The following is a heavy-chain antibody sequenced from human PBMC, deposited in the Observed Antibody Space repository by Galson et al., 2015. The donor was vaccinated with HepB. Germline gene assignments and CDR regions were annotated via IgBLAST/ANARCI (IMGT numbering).Heavy chain of an antibody. CDR3: ARLEYYYDSSGYYPVPDVLDY. J-gene: IGHJ4*02. CDR1: GYSFTSYW. V-gene: IGHV5-51*03. CDR2: IYPGDSDT. Sequence: QSGAEVKKPGESLKISCKGSGYSFTSYWIGWVRQMPGKGLEWMGIIYPGDSDTRYSPSFQGQVTISADKSISTAYLQWSSLKASDTAMYYCARLEYYYDSSGYYPVPDVLDYWGQGTLVTVSS. D-gene: IGHD3-22*01.